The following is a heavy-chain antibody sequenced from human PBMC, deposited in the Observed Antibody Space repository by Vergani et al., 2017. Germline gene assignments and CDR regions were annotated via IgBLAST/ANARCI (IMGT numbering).Heavy chain of an antibody. J-gene: IGHJ6*02. V-gene: IGHV4-39*01. D-gene: IGHD2-21*02. CDR2: IYYSGST. CDR3: ARHLAYCGGDCYPYYYGMDV. Sequence: QLQLQESGPGLVKPSETLSLTCTVSGGSISSSSYYWGWIRQPPGKGLEWIGSIYYSGSTYYNPSLKSRVTISVEPSKNQFSLKLSSVTAADTAVYYCARHLAYCGGDCYPYYYGMDVWGQGTTVTVSS. CDR1: GGSISSSSYY.